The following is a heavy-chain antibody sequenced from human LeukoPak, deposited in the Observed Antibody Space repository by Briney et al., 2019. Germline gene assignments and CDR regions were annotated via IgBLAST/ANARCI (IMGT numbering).Heavy chain of an antibody. D-gene: IGHD3-10*01. Sequence: GSLRLSCAASGFTFSSYEMNWVRQAPGKGLEWVSYISGGGSTMYYADSVKGRFTISRDNAKNSLYLQMNSLRAEDTAVYYCARDSLNSGTYYNLPFDYWGQGTLVTVSS. J-gene: IGHJ4*02. CDR2: ISGGGSTM. CDR3: ARDSLNSGTYYNLPFDY. V-gene: IGHV3-48*03. CDR1: GFTFSSYE.